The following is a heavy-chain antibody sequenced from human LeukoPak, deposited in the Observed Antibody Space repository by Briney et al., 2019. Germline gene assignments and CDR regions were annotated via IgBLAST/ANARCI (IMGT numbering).Heavy chain of an antibody. Sequence: ASVKVSCKASGYTFTSYDINWVRQATGLGLEWMGWMNPNSGNTGYAQKFQGRVTMTRNTSISTAYMELSSLRSEDTAVYYCARGRGGHRYSSSWYNWGQGTLVTVSS. CDR1: GYTFTSYD. J-gene: IGHJ4*02. D-gene: IGHD6-13*01. V-gene: IGHV1-8*01. CDR3: ARGRGGHRYSSSWYN. CDR2: MNPNSGNT.